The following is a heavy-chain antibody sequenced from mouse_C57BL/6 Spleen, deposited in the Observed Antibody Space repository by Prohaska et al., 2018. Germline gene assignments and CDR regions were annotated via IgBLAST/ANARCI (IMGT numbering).Heavy chain of an antibody. CDR2: IYPNNGGN. V-gene: IGHV1-34*01. Sequence: HGKSLEWIGYIYPNNGGNGYNQKFKGKATLTVDKSSSTAYMELRSLTSEDSAVYYCASDYGSSYGYWGQGTTLTVSS. D-gene: IGHD1-1*01. J-gene: IGHJ2*01. CDR3: ASDYGSSYGY.